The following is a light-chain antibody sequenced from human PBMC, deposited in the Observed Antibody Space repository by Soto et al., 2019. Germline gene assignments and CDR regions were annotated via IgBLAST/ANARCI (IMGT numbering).Light chain of an antibody. Sequence: QSVLTQPHSVSGSPGQSVTISCTGTNSDVGRYNSVSWYQQLPGKAPKIIISAVRQRPSGVPDRFSGSKSGNTASLTISGLQADDEADYFCFSYTANDNWVFGGGTQVTVL. CDR2: AVR. J-gene: IGLJ3*02. V-gene: IGLV2-11*01. CDR3: FSYTANDNWV. CDR1: NSDVGRYNS.